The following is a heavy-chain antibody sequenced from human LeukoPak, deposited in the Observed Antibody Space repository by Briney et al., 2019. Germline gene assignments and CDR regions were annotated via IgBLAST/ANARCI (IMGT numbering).Heavy chain of an antibody. D-gene: IGHD2-21*02. Sequence: GGSLRLSCAASGFTFSSYSMNWVRQAPGKGLEWVSSISYGSSYIYYADSVKGRFTISRDNAKNSLYLQMNSLRAEDTAVYYCARLKTAQNAFDIWGQGTMVTVSS. CDR1: GFTFSSYS. V-gene: IGHV3-21*01. CDR2: ISYGSSYI. CDR3: ARLKTAQNAFDI. J-gene: IGHJ3*02.